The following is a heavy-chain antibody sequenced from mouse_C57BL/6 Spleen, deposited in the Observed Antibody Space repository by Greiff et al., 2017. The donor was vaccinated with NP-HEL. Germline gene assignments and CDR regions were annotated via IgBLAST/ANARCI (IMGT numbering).Heavy chain of an antibody. CDR1: GYTFTSYW. V-gene: IGHV1-53*01. CDR3: AREGGYDCYSGYFDY. Sequence: VQLQQPGPELVKPGASVKLSCKASGYTFTSYWMHWVKQRPGQGLEWIGNINPSNGGTNYNEKFKSKATLTVDKSSSTAYMQLSSLTSEDSAVYYCAREGGYDCYSGYFDYWGQGTTLTVSS. D-gene: IGHD2-3*01. J-gene: IGHJ2*01. CDR2: INPSNGGT.